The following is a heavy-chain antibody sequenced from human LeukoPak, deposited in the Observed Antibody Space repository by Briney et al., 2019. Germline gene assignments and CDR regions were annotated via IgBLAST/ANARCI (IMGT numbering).Heavy chain of an antibody. CDR1: GFTFSGSG. Sequence: GGSLRLSCAASGFTFSGSGMHWVRQASGKGLEWVGRIRSKVNSYATAYTESVKGRSTISRDDSKNMAYLQMNSLRAEDTAVYYCARHLSGVTGYTYGRGIDYWGQGTLVTVSS. J-gene: IGHJ4*02. CDR2: IRSKVNSYAT. CDR3: ARHLSGVTGYTYGRGIDY. D-gene: IGHD5-18*01. V-gene: IGHV3-73*01.